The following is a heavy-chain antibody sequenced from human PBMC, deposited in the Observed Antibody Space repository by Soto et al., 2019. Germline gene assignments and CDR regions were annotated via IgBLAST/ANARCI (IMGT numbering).Heavy chain of an antibody. D-gene: IGHD2-8*01. Sequence: GGSLRLSCAASGFTFSSYAMHWVRQAPGKGLEWVAVISYDGSNKYYADSVKGRFTISRDNSKNTLYLQMNSLRAEDTAVYYCARDHEWFDYWGQGTLVTVSS. J-gene: IGHJ4*02. CDR3: ARDHEWFDY. CDR1: GFTFSSYA. V-gene: IGHV3-30-3*01. CDR2: ISYDGSNK.